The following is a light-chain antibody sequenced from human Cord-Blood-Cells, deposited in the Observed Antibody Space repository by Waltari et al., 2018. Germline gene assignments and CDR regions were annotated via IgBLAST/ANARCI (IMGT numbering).Light chain of an antibody. Sequence: QSALTQPASVARSPGESITSSGTGTSREGGSRHHGPWYQQHPGKGPKLTIYEVRTRPSGVSSRFSVSKPGNTAVLTISGLQAEDEADYYFRSSASSSTFHVVFGGGRKLRVL. CDR1: SREGGSRHH. V-gene: IGLV2-23*02. CDR2: EVR. CDR3: RSSASSSTFHVV. J-gene: IGLJ2*01.